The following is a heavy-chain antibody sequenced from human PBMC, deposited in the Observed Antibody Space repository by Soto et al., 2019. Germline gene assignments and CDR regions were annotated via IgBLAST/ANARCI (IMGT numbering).Heavy chain of an antibody. CDR3: AYGSSSAWIDK. CDR2: IYYSGST. CDR1: GVSLSRSSYY. Sequence: SATLSLSCTVSGVSLSRSSYYWGWIRQPPGKGLEWIGSIYYSGSTYYNPSLKSRVTISVDTSYNKFFLRLNSVTAADTAVYFCAYGSSSAWIDKWGQGTGVSVSS. J-gene: IGHJ4*02. D-gene: IGHD6-25*01. V-gene: IGHV4-39*01.